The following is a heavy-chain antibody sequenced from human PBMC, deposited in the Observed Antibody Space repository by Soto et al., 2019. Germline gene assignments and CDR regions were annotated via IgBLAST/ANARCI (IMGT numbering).Heavy chain of an antibody. CDR2: INPQTGAP. CDR1: GYTFIGYY. D-gene: IGHD3-10*01. J-gene: IGHJ5*02. CDR3: AKARGVSSARLITWFDP. Sequence: QVQLIQSGAEARKPGASVKVSCKASGYTFIGYYIHWIRQAPGQGLEWMGYINPQTGAPTYAQKFKGSVSIHRDTAIGTGDMELTTLKPDDTAVYYCAKARGVSSARLITWFDPWGQGTVVSVSS. V-gene: IGHV1-2*04.